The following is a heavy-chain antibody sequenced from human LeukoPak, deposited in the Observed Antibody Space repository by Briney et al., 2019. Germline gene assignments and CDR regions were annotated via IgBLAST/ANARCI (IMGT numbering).Heavy chain of an antibody. Sequence: PSETLSLTCTVSGGSISSCYWSWIRQPAGKGLDWIGRIYTSGSTNYNPSLKSRVTMSVDTSKNQFSLKLSSVTAADTAVYYCARDRGYSSSWYYFDYWGQGTLVTVSS. CDR1: GGSISSCY. D-gene: IGHD6-13*01. V-gene: IGHV4-4*07. J-gene: IGHJ4*02. CDR3: ARDRGYSSSWYYFDY. CDR2: IYTSGST.